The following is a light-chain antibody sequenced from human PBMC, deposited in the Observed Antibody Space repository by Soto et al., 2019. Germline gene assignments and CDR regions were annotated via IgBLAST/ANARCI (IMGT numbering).Light chain of an antibody. J-gene: IGKJ5*01. CDR2: VAS. CDR3: QKGSTTPIT. Sequence: DIQITHAPSSLSASVVDRVTITCLASQSISRYLNWYQQKPGKAPNLLIYVASRLQSGVPSRFNASGSGTDFTLSISSLQPEDCSTSYCQKGSTTPITFGLGTKVEIK. V-gene: IGKV1-39*01. CDR1: QSISRY.